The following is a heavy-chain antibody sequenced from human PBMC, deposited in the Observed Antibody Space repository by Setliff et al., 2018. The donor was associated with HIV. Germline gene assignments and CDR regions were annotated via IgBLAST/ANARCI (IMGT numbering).Heavy chain of an antibody. CDR1: GGTFSAYT. V-gene: IGHV1-69*08. CDR3: ARLDPGYYMDV. CDR2: IIPILGTT. J-gene: IGHJ6*03. D-gene: IGHD2-2*03. Sequence: VKVSCKASGGTFSAYTISWVRQAPGQGLEWMGRIIPILGTTNYAQKFQGRVTITADKSTSTAYMELSSLRSEDTAVYYCARLDPGYYMDVWGKGTTVTVSS.